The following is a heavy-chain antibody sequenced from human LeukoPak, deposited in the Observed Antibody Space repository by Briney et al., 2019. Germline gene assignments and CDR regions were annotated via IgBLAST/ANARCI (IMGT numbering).Heavy chain of an antibody. V-gene: IGHV3-23*01. CDR1: GFTFNSYD. CDR2: ISGSGGST. J-gene: IGHJ4*02. Sequence: QPGVSLRLSCAASGFTFNSYDMSWVRQAPGKGLVWVSAISGSGGSTYYADSVNGRFTISRDNSKNTLYLQMNSLRAEDTAVYYCAKDRDSGSPFDYWGQGTLVTVSS. D-gene: IGHD1-26*01. CDR3: AKDRDSGSPFDY.